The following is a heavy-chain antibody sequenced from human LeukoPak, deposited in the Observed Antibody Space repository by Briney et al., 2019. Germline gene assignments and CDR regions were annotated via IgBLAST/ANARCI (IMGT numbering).Heavy chain of an antibody. V-gene: IGHV5-51*01. CDR2: IYPGDSDT. D-gene: IGHD3-10*01. J-gene: IGHJ6*02. CDR3: ARRGYYGSGSSYYYGMDV. Sequence: PGESLKISCKGSGYRFTSYWIGWVRQMPGKGVEWIGTIYPGDSDTRYSPSFQGQVTISADKSISTAYLQWSSLKASDTAMYYCARRGYYGSGSSYYYGMDVWGQGTTVTVSS. CDR1: GYRFTSYW.